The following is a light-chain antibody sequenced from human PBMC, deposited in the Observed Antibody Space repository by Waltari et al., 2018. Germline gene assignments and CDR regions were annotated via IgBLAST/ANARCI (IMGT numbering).Light chain of an antibody. CDR2: EVS. J-gene: IGLJ2*01. CDR3: SSYVGNNNLI. Sequence: WDHQHPAKAPRLMIYEVSQRPSGVPDRFSGSKSGNTASLTVSGLQAEDEADYYCSSYVGNNNLIFGGGTKLTVL. V-gene: IGLV2-8*01.